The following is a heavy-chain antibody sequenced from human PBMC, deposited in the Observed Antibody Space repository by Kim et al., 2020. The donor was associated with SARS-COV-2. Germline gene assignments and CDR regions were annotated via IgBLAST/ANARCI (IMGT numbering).Heavy chain of an antibody. CDR1: GYSFTSYW. Sequence: GESLKISCKGSGYSFTSYWIGWVRQMPGKGLEWMGIIYPGDSDTRYSPSFQGQVTISADKSISTAYLQWSSLKASDTAMYYCARQSSGWYFGDLDAFDIWGQGTMVTVSS. V-gene: IGHV5-51*01. CDR3: ARQSSGWYFGDLDAFDI. J-gene: IGHJ3*02. CDR2: IYPGDSDT. D-gene: IGHD6-19*01.